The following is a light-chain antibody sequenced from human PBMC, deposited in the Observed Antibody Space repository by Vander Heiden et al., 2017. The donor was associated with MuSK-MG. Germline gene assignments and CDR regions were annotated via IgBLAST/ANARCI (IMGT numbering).Light chain of an antibody. CDR3: QQFNSYPIT. CDR2: DAS. Sequence: AIQLTQSPSSLSASVGDRVTITCRASQGISSALAWYQQKPGKAPKLLIYDASSLESGVPSRVSGSGSGTDFTLTISSLQPEDFATYYCQQFNSYPITFGPGTRLEIK. CDR1: QGISSA. J-gene: IGKJ5*01. V-gene: IGKV1-13*02.